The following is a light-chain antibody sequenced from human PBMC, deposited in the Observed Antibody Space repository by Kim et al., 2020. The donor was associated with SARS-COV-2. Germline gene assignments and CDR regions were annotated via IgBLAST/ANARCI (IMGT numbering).Light chain of an antibody. J-gene: IGLJ1*01. CDR1: SLRSYY. CDR3: NSRDSSGNPPYV. CDR2: GKN. V-gene: IGLV3-19*01. Sequence: GQTVRITCQGASLRSYYASWYQQKPGQAPVLVIYGKNNRPSGIPDRFSGSSSGNTASLTITGAQAEDEADYYCNSRDSSGNPPYVFGTGTKVTVL.